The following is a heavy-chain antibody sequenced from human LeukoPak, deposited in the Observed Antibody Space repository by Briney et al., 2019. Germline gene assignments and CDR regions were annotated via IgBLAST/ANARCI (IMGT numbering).Heavy chain of an antibody. Sequence: PGGSLRLSCVVSGFTFSSYAMSWARQAPGKGLEWVSTISGSGTSTYYADSVKGRFTISRDNSKNTLYLRMNTLRAEDTAVYYCAKQYYYDVEPFDIWGQGTMVTVSS. D-gene: IGHD3-22*01. V-gene: IGHV3-23*01. J-gene: IGHJ3*02. CDR2: ISGSGTST. CDR1: GFTFSSYA. CDR3: AKQYYYDVEPFDI.